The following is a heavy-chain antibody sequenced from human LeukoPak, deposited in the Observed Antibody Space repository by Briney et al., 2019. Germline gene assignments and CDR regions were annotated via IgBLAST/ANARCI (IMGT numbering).Heavy chain of an antibody. CDR2: INPNSGGT. D-gene: IGHD2-2*01. V-gene: IGHV1-2*02. CDR1: GYTFTGYY. J-gene: IGHJ6*02. Sequence: ASVKVSCKASGYTFTGYYMHWVRQAPGQGLELMGWINPNSGGTDTAQTFQGRVTMTRDTSISTAYMELSRLRSDDTAIYYCTRDHCTTTNCYEDYYYGMDVWGQGTTVTVSS. CDR3: TRDHCTTTNCYEDYYYGMDV.